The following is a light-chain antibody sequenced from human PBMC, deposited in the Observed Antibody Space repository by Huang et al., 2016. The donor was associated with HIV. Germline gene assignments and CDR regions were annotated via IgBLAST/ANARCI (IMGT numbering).Light chain of an antibody. CDR1: QTVHSW. CDR2: KAS. V-gene: IGKV1-5*03. J-gene: IGKJ1*01. Sequence: DIQMTQSPSILSASVGDRVTITCRASQTVHSWLAWYQQRPGKAPKLLIYKASKIESGVSSNFSGSGSGAEYTLTISSLQTDDFATYYCQQYKTYPWSFGQGTTVDI. CDR3: QQYKTYPWS.